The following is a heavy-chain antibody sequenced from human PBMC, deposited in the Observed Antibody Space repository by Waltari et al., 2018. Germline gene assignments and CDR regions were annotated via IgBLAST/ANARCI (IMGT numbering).Heavy chain of an antibody. V-gene: IGHV3-74*01. CDR1: GFSFSSYW. CDR2: SNEDGRTT. D-gene: IGHD6-19*01. CDR3: TRDLAGRDDS. J-gene: IGHJ5*01. Sequence: EVRLVESGGGLVQPGGSLRLSCAASGFSFSSYWMHWVHQAPGKGLVGGARSNEDGRTTTYADSVKGRFTISRDNAKNTVYLQMNSLRAEDTAVYYCTRDLAGRDDSWGQGTLVTVSS.